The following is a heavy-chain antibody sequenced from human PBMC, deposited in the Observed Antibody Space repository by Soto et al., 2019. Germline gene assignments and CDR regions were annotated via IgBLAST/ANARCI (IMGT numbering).Heavy chain of an antibody. CDR1: GFTFSSYS. V-gene: IGHV3-21*01. CDR2: ISSSSSYI. Sequence: PGGSLRLSCAASGFTFSSYSMNWVRQAPGKGLEWVSSISSSSSYIYCADSVKGRFTISRDNAKNSLYLQMNSLRAEDTAVYYCAIQDSSGYPPSDYWGQGTLVTVSS. D-gene: IGHD3-22*01. J-gene: IGHJ4*02. CDR3: AIQDSSGYPPSDY.